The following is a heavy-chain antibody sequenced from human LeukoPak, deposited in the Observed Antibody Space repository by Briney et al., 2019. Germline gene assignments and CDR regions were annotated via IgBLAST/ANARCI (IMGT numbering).Heavy chain of an antibody. Sequence: SETLSLTCTVSGGSIGGSAYYWAWIRQPPGKGLEWMGSISHSGSTYDNPSLKSRVTISVDTSKNQFSLKLKSVTAADTAVYYCARVPGRRDAFDIWGQGTMVTVSS. CDR2: ISHSGST. CDR1: GGSIGGSAYY. CDR3: ARVPGRRDAFDI. J-gene: IGHJ3*02. V-gene: IGHV4-39*07.